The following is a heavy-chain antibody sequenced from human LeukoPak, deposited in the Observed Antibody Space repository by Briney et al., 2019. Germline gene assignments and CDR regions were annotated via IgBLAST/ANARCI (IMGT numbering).Heavy chain of an antibody. CDR1: GFTLSSYW. Sequence: PGGSLRLSCAASGFTLSSYWMSWVRQAPGKGLEWVANIKQDGSEKYYVDSVKGRFTISRDNAKNSLYLQMNSLRAEDTAVYYCARQRNNWFDPWGQGTLVTVSS. V-gene: IGHV3-7*01. J-gene: IGHJ5*02. CDR3: ARQRNNWFDP. CDR2: IKQDGSEK.